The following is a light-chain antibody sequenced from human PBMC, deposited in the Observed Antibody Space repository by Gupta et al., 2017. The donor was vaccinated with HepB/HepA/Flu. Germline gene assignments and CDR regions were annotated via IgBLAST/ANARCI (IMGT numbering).Light chain of an antibody. CDR2: DAT. Sequence: ITCQASQDINYYFIWYQHKPGKAPKLLIYDATKLETRVASRFTGSGSGTDFTLTISSRQPEDVANYYCQQDENRPYTFGQGTXVDIK. CDR1: QDINYY. J-gene: IGKJ2*01. V-gene: IGKV1-33*01. CDR3: QQDENRPYT.